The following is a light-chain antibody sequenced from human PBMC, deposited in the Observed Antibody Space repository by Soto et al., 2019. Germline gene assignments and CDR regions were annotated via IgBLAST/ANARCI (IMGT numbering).Light chain of an antibody. CDR2: GAS. CDR3: QQYGSSRT. Sequence: EIVLTQSPATVPVSPGESVTLSWRASQSVSSSYLAWYQQKPGQAPRLLVYGASSRATGIPDRFSGSGSGTDFTLTISRLEPEDFAVYYCQQYGSSRTFGQGTKVDIK. J-gene: IGKJ1*01. CDR1: QSVSSSY. V-gene: IGKV3-20*01.